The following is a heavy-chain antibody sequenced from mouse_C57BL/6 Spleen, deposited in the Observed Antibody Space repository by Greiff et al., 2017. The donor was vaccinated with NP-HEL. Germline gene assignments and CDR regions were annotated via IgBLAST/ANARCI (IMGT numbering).Heavy chain of an antibody. D-gene: IGHD1-1*01. Sequence: EVQLQQSGGGLVKPGGSLKLSCAASGFTFSSYTMSWVRQTPEKRLEWVATISGGGGNTYYPDSVKGRFTISRDNAKNTLYLQMSSLRSEDTALYYCAREITTVVALDYWGQGTTLTVSS. CDR3: AREITTVVALDY. CDR1: GFTFSSYT. CDR2: ISGGGGNT. J-gene: IGHJ2*01. V-gene: IGHV5-9*01.